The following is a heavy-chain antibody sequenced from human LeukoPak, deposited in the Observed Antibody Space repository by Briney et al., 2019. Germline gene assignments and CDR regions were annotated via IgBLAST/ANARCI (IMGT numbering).Heavy chain of an antibody. CDR2: INQDGSEK. CDR3: TSRLSFHY. V-gene: IGHV3-7*01. J-gene: IGHJ4*02. Sequence: GGSLRLSCAASGFTFRSFAMSWVRQAPGKGLEWAANINQDGSEKYYVDSVKGRFTISRDNAKNSLFLQMNKLRAEDTAVYYCTSRLSFHYWGQGTLVTVSS. CDR1: GFTFRSFA.